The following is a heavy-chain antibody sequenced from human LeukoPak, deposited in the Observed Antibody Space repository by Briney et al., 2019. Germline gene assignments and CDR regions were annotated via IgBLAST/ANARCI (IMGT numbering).Heavy chain of an antibody. Sequence: PGRSLRLSCAASGFTFGSYAMHWVRQAPGKGLEWVAVISYDGSNKYYADSVKGRFTISRDNSKNTLYLQMNSLRAEDTAVYYCARDRGRANYYYYGMDVWGQGTTVTVSS. CDR3: ARDRGRANYYYYGMDV. J-gene: IGHJ6*02. D-gene: IGHD2-8*01. V-gene: IGHV3-30-3*01. CDR2: ISYDGSNK. CDR1: GFTFGSYA.